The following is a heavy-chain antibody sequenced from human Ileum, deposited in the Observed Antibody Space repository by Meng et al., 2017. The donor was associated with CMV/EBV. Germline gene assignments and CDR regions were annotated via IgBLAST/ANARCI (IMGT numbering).Heavy chain of an antibody. CDR3: ARDGYYPSRVFDY. CDR1: GYTFTDYA. V-gene: IGHV1-18*01. Sequence: QVHVVQSGDEVKNPGASVKVSCKASGYTFTDYAITWVRQAPGQGLEWMGWISGYNSNTKYAQKFQGRVTMTTDTSTTTVYMELRNLRYDDTAVYYCARDGYYPSRVFDYWGLGTLVTVSS. CDR2: ISGYNSNT. D-gene: IGHD2-2*03. J-gene: IGHJ4*01.